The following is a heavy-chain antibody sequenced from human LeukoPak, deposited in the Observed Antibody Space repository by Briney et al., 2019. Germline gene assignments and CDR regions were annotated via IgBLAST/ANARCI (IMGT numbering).Heavy chain of an antibody. V-gene: IGHV4-34*01. CDR2: INYSGST. D-gene: IGHD3-10*01. J-gene: IGHJ4*02. CDR1: GGSFSGYY. CDR3: ARHGNYYGSGSYY. Sequence: SETLSLTCAVYGGSFSGYYWSWIRQPPGKGLEWIGEINYSGSTNYNPSLKSRVTISVDTSKNQFSLKLSSVTAADTAVYYCARHGNYYGSGSYYWGQGTQVTVSS.